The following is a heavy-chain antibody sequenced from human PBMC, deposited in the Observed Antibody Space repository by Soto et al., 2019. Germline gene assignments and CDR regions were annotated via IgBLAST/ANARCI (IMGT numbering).Heavy chain of an antibody. CDR2: IDPSDSYT. D-gene: IGHD6-13*01. Sequence: PGESLKISCKGSGYSFTSYWISWVRQMPGKGLEWMGRIDPSDSYTNYSPSFQGHVTISADKSISTAYLQWSSLKASDTAMYYCTTGQAAGTDYYYYGMDVWGQGTTVTSP. CDR3: TTGQAAGTDYYYYGMDV. J-gene: IGHJ6*02. CDR1: GYSFTSYW. V-gene: IGHV5-10-1*01.